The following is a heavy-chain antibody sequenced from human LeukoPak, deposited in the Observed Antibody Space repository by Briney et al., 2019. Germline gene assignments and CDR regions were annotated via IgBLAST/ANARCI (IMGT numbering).Heavy chain of an antibody. D-gene: IGHD3-3*01. V-gene: IGHV4-34*01. Sequence: SETLSLTCAVYGGSFSGYYWSWIRQPPGKGLEWIGEINHSGSTNYNPSLKSRVTISVDTSKNQFSLKLSSVTAADTAVYYCVSFRFLEWSYYYYGMDVWGQGTTVTVSS. CDR2: INHSGST. CDR1: GGSFSGYY. CDR3: VSFRFLEWSYYYYGMDV. J-gene: IGHJ6*02.